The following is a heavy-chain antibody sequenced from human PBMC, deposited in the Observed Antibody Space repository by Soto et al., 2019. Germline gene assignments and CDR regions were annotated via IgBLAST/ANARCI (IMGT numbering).Heavy chain of an antibody. CDR2: INHSGNT. D-gene: IGHD3-9*01. CDR3: ARDAKSYYYDMTKYYFDS. J-gene: IGHJ4*02. Sequence: SETLSLTCVVYDGPLIGYYWSWIRQPPGQGLEWIGEINHSGNTNYNPSLNPSLKSRVIISVDASKNQFSLNLRSVTDTDTAVYYCARDAKSYYYDMTKYYFDSWGQGTPVTVSS. V-gene: IGHV4-34*01. CDR1: DGPLIGYY.